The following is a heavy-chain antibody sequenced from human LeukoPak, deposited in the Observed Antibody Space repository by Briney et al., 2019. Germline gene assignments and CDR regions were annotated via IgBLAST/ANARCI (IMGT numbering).Heavy chain of an antibody. D-gene: IGHD2-2*03. V-gene: IGHV1-18*01. CDR3: ASGYCSSTSCYFFDY. CDR2: ISAYNGNT. Sequence: ASVKVSCKASGYTFTSYGISGVRQAPGQGLEWMGWISAYNGNTNYAQKLQGRVTMTTDTSTSTAYMELRSLRSDDTAVYYCASGYCSSTSCYFFDYWGQGTLVTVSS. J-gene: IGHJ4*02. CDR1: GYTFTSYG.